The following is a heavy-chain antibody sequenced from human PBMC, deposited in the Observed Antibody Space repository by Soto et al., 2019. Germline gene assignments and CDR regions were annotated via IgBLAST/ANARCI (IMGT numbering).Heavy chain of an antibody. CDR3: TRSGTYPVSIDF. CDR2: IHYSGTT. J-gene: IGHJ4*02. D-gene: IGHD3-10*01. Sequence: QVQLQESGPGLAKPSETVSLTCTVSGGSIRSYYWSWIRRPPGQGLEWIGHIHYSGTTYHNPSLASRVTISEDTSKHQFSLSVTSVSAADTAVYYCTRSGTYPVSIDFWGQGTLVTVSS. CDR1: GGSIRSYY. V-gene: IGHV4-59*01.